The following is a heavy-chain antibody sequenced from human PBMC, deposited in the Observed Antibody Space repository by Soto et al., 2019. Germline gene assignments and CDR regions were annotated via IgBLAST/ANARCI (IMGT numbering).Heavy chain of an antibody. D-gene: IGHD2-8*02. V-gene: IGHV3-73*01. CDR1: GFTFSGSA. J-gene: IGHJ6*02. CDR3: TSILLGSDYYYYYGMDV. CDR2: IRSKANSYAT. Sequence: GGSLRLSCAASGFTFSGSAMHWVRQSSGKGLEWVGRIRSKANSYATAYAASVKGRFTISRDDSKNTAYLQMNSLKTEDTAVYYCTSILLGSDYYYYYGMDVWGQGTTVTVSS.